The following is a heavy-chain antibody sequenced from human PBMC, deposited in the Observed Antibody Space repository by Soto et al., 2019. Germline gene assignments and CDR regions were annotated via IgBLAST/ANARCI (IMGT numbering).Heavy chain of an antibody. V-gene: IGHV1-69*12. Sequence: QVQLVQSGAEVTKPGSSVKVSCKASGGSISSFAISWVRQAPGQGLDWMGGTIPIFDSANYAQKFQGRVTITADASKSTVYMELSRLRSEDTAVYYCAKDDGSGWLFEAAWGQGTLVTVSS. J-gene: IGHJ5*02. CDR3: AKDDGSGWLFEAA. CDR2: TIPIFDSA. CDR1: GGSISSFA. D-gene: IGHD6-19*01.